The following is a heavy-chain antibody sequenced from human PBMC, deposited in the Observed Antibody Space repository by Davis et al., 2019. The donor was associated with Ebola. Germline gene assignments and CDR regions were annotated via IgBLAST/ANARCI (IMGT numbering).Heavy chain of an antibody. CDR3: ASVVVGATIH. D-gene: IGHD1-26*01. V-gene: IGHV3-30-3*01. CDR1: GFTFSSYA. Sequence: GESLKISCSASGFTFSSYAMHWVRQAPGKGLEWVAVISYDGSNKYYADSVKGRFTISRDNSKNTLYLQMNSLRAEDTAVYHCASVVVGATIHWGQGTLVTVSS. J-gene: IGHJ4*02. CDR2: ISYDGSNK.